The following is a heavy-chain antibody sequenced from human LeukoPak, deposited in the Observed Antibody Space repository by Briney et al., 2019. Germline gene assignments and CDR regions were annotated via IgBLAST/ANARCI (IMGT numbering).Heavy chain of an antibody. Sequence: ASVKASCKASGYTFTTYYIHWVRQAPGQGLEWMGIIHPSGGTTTYAQKFQGRVTLTRDTSASTVYMELSSLRSEDTAIYHCARDTDSSGWQGAFDVWGQGTMVTVSS. CDR3: ARDTDSSGWQGAFDV. CDR2: IHPSGGTT. CDR1: GYTFTTYY. J-gene: IGHJ3*01. V-gene: IGHV1-46*01. D-gene: IGHD6-19*01.